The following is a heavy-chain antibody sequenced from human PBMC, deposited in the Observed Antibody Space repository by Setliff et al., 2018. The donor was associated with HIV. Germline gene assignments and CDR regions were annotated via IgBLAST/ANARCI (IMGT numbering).Heavy chain of an antibody. CDR2: IYHGGTT. Sequence: SETLSLTCAVSGYSISSGYYWAWIRQPPGKGLEWIGSIYHGGTTYYNPSLKGRSTISEDTSKNQFSLSLSSVTAADTAVYYCVRDPPLTPTDADHPFDIWGQGTMGTVS. V-gene: IGHV4-38-2*02. CDR3: VRDPPLTPTDADHPFDI. D-gene: IGHD2-21*02. J-gene: IGHJ3*02. CDR1: GYSISSGYY.